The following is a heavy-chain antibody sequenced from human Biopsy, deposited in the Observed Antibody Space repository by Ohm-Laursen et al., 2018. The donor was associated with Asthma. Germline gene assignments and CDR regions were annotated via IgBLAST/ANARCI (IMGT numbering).Heavy chain of an antibody. CDR3: VRHQYSSSWSTFDY. D-gene: IGHD3-22*01. CDR2: MYHSGSP. V-gene: IGHV4-39*01. CDR1: GGSITSSSYY. Sequence: TLSLTCTVSGGSITSSSYYWGWIRQPPGKGMEWIGSMYHSGSPYYHPSLKSRATISVDTSKNQLSLKMSFVTAADTAVYFCVRHQYSSSWSTFDYWGQGALVTVSS. J-gene: IGHJ4*02.